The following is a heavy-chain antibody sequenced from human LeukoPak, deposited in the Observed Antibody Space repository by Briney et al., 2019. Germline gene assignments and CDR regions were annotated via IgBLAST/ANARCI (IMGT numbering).Heavy chain of an antibody. V-gene: IGHV3-64*01. CDR2: ISSNGGST. CDR3: AREVYYYGSGSYYLGYYYMDV. D-gene: IGHD3-10*01. J-gene: IGHJ6*03. Sequence: AGGSLRLSCAASGFTFSSYAMHWVRQAPGKGLEYVSGISSNGGSTYYANSVKGRFTISRDNSKNTLFLQMGSLRAEDMAVYYCAREVYYYGSGSYYLGYYYMDVWGKGTTVTISS. CDR1: GFTFSSYA.